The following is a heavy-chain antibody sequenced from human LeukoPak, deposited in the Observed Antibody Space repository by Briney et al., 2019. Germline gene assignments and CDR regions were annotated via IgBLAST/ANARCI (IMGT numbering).Heavy chain of an antibody. J-gene: IGHJ4*02. CDR3: ARASPYCGGDCYSLFDY. V-gene: IGHV1-69*13. D-gene: IGHD2-21*01. CDR2: IIPIFGTA. CDR1: GGTFSSYA. Sequence: SVKVSCKASGGTFSSYAISWVRQAPGQGLEWMGGIIPIFGTANYAQKFQGRVTITADESTSTAYMELSSLRSEDTAVYYCARASPYCGGDCYSLFDYWGQGTLVTVSS.